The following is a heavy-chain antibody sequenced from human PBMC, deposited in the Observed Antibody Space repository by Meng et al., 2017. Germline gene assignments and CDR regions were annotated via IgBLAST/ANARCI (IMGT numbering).Heavy chain of an antibody. J-gene: IGHJ5*02. Sequence: VQLVGSGGGGVQPGRSLRLSCAASGFTFSSYAMHWVRQAPGKGLEWVAVISYDGSNKYYADSVKGRFTISRDNSKNTLYLQMNSLRAEDTAVYYCARELYLAEFDPWGQGTLVTVSS. CDR2: ISYDGSNK. V-gene: IGHV3-30*01. D-gene: IGHD2-2*02. CDR1: GFTFSSYA. CDR3: ARELYLAEFDP.